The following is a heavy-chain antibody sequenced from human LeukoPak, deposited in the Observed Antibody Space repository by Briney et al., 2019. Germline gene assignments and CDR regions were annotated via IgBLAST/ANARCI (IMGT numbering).Heavy chain of an antibody. Sequence: GASVKVSCKASGYTFTDYHMHWVRQAPGQGLEWMGLIIPNTGGTNYAQRFQGRVTMTRDTSISTAYMELTGLASDDTAVYYCARDTSGSYQSWGQGTLVTVSS. J-gene: IGHJ5*02. D-gene: IGHD1-26*01. CDR2: IIPNTGGT. CDR1: GYTFTDYH. CDR3: ARDTSGSYQS. V-gene: IGHV1-2*02.